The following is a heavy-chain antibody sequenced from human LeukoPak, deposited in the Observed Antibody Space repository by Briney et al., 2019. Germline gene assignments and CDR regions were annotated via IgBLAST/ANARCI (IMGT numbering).Heavy chain of an antibody. V-gene: IGHV3-30-3*01. D-gene: IGHD3-10*01. CDR2: ISYDGSHK. CDR3: VKDGPDYYGSGTPDY. CDR1: GFTFSTYA. Sequence: GGSLRLSCAASGFTFSTYAMHWVRQAPGKGLEWVAVISYDGSHKYYADSVKGRFTISRDNSKNTLYLQMNSLRAEDTAVYYCVKDGPDYYGSGTPDYWGQGTLVTVSS. J-gene: IGHJ4*02.